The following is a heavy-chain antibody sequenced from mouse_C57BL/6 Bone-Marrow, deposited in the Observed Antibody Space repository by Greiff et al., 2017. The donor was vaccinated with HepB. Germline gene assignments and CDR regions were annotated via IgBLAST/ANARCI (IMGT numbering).Heavy chain of an antibody. J-gene: IGHJ2*01. CDR3: ARGWAFDY. V-gene: IGHV1-42*01. CDR1: GYSFTGYY. D-gene: IGHD3-3*01. Sequence: EVQLQQSGPELVKPGASVKISCKASGYSFTGYYMNWVKQSPEKSLEWIGEINPSTGGTTYNQKFKAKATLTVDKSSSTAYMQLKSLTSEDSAVYYCARGWAFDYWGQGTTLIVSS. CDR2: INPSTGGT.